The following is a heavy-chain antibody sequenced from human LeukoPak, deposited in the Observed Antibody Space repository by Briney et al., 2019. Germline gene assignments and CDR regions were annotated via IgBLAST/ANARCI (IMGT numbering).Heavy chain of an antibody. V-gene: IGHV3-30-3*01. J-gene: IGHJ2*01. CDR1: GFTFSSYA. CDR3: AGEGHYDILTGYRIVDWYFDL. Sequence: GGSLRLSCAASGFTFSSYAMHWVRQAPGKGLEWVAVISYDGSNKYYADSVKGRFTISRDNSKNTLYLQMNSLRAEDTAVYYCAGEGHYDILTGYRIVDWYFDLWGRGTLVTVSS. CDR2: ISYDGSNK. D-gene: IGHD3-9*01.